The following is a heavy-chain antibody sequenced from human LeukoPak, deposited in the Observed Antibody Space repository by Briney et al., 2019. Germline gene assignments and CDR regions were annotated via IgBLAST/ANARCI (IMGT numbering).Heavy chain of an antibody. V-gene: IGHV3-30*02. J-gene: IGHJ4*02. CDR3: AKWPRTYSGSYYSDY. CDR1: GFTFSSYG. CDR2: IRYDGSNK. D-gene: IGHD1-26*01. Sequence: TGGSLRLSCAASGFTFSSYGMHWVRQAPGKGLEWVAFIRYDGSNKYYADSVKGRFTISRDNSKNTLYLQMNSLRAEDTAVYYCAKWPRTYSGSYYSDYWGQGTLVTVSS.